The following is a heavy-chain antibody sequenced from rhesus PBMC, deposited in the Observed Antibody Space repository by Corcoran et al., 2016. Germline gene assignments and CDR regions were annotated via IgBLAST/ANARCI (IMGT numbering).Heavy chain of an antibody. CDR3: ARQGYTDHLGGLDS. CDR1: GGSISGGYD. Sequence: QVQLQESGPGLVKPSETLSLTCAVSGGSISGGYDWSWIRQPPGKGLEWIGYIYGSRGSTNSNPSLKNRFTISKDTSKTQFSLRLTSVTAADTAVYYCARQGYTDHLGGLDSWGQGVVVTVSS. V-gene: IGHV4-76*01. CDR2: IYGSRGST. D-gene: IGHD2-39*02. J-gene: IGHJ6*01.